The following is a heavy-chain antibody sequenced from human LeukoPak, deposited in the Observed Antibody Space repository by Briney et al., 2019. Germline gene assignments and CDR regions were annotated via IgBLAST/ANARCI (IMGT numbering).Heavy chain of an antibody. V-gene: IGHV4-59*01. J-gene: IGHJ6*03. CDR3: AREVTAMVGNYYYYMDV. Sequence: PSETLSLTCAVYGGSFSGYYWSWIRQPPGKGLEWIGYIYYSGSTNYNPSLKSRVTISVDTSKNQFSLKLSSVTAADTAVYYCAREVTAMVGNYYYYMDVWGKGTTVTVSS. CDR2: IYYSGST. D-gene: IGHD5-18*01. CDR1: GGSFSGYY.